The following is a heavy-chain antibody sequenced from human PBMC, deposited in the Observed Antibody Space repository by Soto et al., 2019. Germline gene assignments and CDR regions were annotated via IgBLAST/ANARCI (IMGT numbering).Heavy chain of an antibody. CDR2: IYYSGST. Sequence: SETLSLTCTVSGGSISSGDYYWSWIRQPPGKGLEWIGYIYYSGSTYYNPSLKSRVTISVDTSKNQFSLKLSSVTAADTAVYYCARDFQQYYDFWSGYPRGDGMDVWGQGTTVTVSS. CDR1: GGSISSGDYY. J-gene: IGHJ6*02. V-gene: IGHV4-30-4*01. D-gene: IGHD3-3*01. CDR3: ARDFQQYYDFWSGYPRGDGMDV.